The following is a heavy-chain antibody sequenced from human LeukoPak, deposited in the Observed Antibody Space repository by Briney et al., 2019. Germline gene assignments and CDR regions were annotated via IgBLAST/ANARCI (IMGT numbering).Heavy chain of an antibody. D-gene: IGHD3-22*01. V-gene: IGHV4-59*11. CDR1: GGSISSHY. CDR3: ERTPYYDSFDAFDI. J-gene: IGHJ3*02. CDR2: IYYSGST. Sequence: PSETLSLTCTVSGGSISSHYWSWSREPPGKGLEWIGYIYYSGSTNYNPSLKSRVTLSVDTSKNQFSLKLSSVTAADTAVYYCERTPYYDSFDAFDIRGQGTMVTVSS.